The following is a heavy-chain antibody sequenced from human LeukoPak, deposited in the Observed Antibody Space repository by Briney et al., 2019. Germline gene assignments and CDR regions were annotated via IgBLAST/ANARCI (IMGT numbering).Heavy chain of an antibody. D-gene: IGHD3-10*01. V-gene: IGHV3-66*01. CDR2: IYSGGST. CDR3: ARDRLLWFGGQSGNASTP. CDR1: GFTVSSNY. J-gene: IGHJ4*02. Sequence: GGSLRLSCAASGFTVSSNYMSWVRQAPGKGLEWVSVIYSGGSTYYADSVKGRFTISRDNSKNTLYLQMNSLRAEDTAVYYCARDRLLWFGGQSGNASTPGGQGTLVTVSS.